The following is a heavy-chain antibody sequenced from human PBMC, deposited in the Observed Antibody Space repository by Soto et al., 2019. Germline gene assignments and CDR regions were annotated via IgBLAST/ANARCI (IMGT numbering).Heavy chain of an antibody. Sequence: QVQLVESGGGVVKPGRSLRLSCAASGFTFSAYDMDWVRQAPGKGLEWVAVICCGGGNMYYADSVKGRFTISRDNNKKKMYLQLNSNRAEDEAVDYYARDLDYDSSGYYSRGIDYWGQGTLVTVSS. CDR3: ARDLDYDSSGYYSRGIDY. D-gene: IGHD3-22*01. CDR1: GFTFSAYD. CDR2: ICCGGGNM. V-gene: IGHV3-33*08. J-gene: IGHJ4*02.